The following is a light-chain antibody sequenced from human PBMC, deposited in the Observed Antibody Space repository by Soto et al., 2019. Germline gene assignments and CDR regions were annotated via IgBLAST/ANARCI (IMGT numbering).Light chain of an antibody. Sequence: DIQMTQFPSSLSAFVGDRVTITCRASQSISSHLNWYQQKPGKAPKLLIYAIFTLQSGVPSRFSGSGSGTDFTLTISSLQPEDFATYFCQQTYSSTQVTFGQGTRLEMK. V-gene: IGKV1-39*01. CDR3: QQTYSSTQVT. J-gene: IGKJ5*01. CDR1: QSISSH. CDR2: AIF.